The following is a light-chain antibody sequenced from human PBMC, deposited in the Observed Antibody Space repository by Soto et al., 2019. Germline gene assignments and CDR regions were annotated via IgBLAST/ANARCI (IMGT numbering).Light chain of an antibody. CDR3: QMYNSALT. V-gene: IGKV1-27*01. CDR2: AAS. Sequence: DIQMTQSPSSLSASVGDRVTITCRASQGISNYLAWYQQKPGKVPKLLIYAASTLQSEVPSRFSGSGSGTDFTLSIISLQAEDVATYYCQMYNSALTLGPGTKVDIK. CDR1: QGISNY. J-gene: IGKJ3*01.